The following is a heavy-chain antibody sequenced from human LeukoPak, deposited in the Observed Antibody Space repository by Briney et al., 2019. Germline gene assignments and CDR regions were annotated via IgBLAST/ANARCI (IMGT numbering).Heavy chain of an antibody. D-gene: IGHD6-19*01. V-gene: IGHV4-59*01. CDR2: IYGSGNT. Sequence: PSQTLSLTCTVSGASISSWYWSWIRQPPGKGLEWIGDIYGSGNTNYNPSLKSRVTMSIDTSKNQFSLMLTSVTAADTATYYCARETSLAGFASGLGFNYWGQGILVTVSS. J-gene: IGHJ4*02. CDR1: GASISSWY. CDR3: ARETSLAGFASGLGFNY.